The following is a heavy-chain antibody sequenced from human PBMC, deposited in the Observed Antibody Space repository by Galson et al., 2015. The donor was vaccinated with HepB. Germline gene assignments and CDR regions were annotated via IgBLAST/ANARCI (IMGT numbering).Heavy chain of an antibody. J-gene: IGHJ4*02. Sequence: SLRLSCAASGFTFSSYAMSWVRQAPGKGLEWVSAISGSGGSTYYADSVKGRFTISRDNSKNTLYLQMNSLRAEDTAVYYCAKVFLGSRTYFDYWGQGTLVTVSS. D-gene: IGHD7-27*01. CDR2: ISGSGGST. CDR1: GFTFSSYA. V-gene: IGHV3-23*01. CDR3: AKVFLGSRTYFDY.